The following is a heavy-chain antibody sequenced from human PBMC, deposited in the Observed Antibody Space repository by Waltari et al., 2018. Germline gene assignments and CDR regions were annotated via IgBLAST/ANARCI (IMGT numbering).Heavy chain of an antibody. CDR1: GGSISSSNW. CDR3: ARVHVGGATGNGVGFDY. D-gene: IGHD1-26*01. V-gene: IGHV4-4*02. Sequence: QVQLQESGPGLVKPSGTLSLTCAVSGGSISSSNWWSWVRQPPGKGLEWIGEIYHSGSTNYNPSLKSRVTISVDKSKNQFSLKLSSVTAADTAVYYCARVHVGGATGNGVGFDYWGQEPWSPSPQ. J-gene: IGHJ4*01. CDR2: IYHSGST.